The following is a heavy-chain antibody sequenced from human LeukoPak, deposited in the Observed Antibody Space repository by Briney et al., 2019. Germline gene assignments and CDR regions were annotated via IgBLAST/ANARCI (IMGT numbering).Heavy chain of an antibody. CDR2: IYYSGST. CDR3: ARTPPRHSSSWYFNAFDI. D-gene: IGHD6-13*01. V-gene: IGHV4-59*01. Sequence: PSQTLSPTWTVAGRSISSYYSSWVRQPPGKGLEWSGYIYYSGSTNYNPSLKSRGTISVDTSKNQFSLKLSSVTAADTAVYYCARTPPRHSSSWYFNAFDIWGQGTMVTVSS. CDR1: GRSISSYY. J-gene: IGHJ3*02.